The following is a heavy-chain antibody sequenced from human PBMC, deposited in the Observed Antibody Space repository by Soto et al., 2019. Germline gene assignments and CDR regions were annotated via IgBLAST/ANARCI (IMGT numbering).Heavy chain of an antibody. V-gene: IGHV4-61*01. D-gene: IGHD3-9*01. CDR3: ASSYYDILTGYQDYYGMDV. CDR1: GGSVSSGSYY. CDR2: IYYSGST. J-gene: IGHJ6*02. Sequence: PSETLSLTCTVSGGSVSSGSYYWSWIRQPPGKGLEWIGYIYYSGSTNYNPSLKSRVTISVDTSKNQFSLKLSSVTAADTAVYYCASSYYDILTGYQDYYGMDVWGQGTTVTVS.